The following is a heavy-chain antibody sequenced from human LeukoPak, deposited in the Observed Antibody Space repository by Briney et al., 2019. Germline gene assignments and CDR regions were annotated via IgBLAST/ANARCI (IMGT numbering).Heavy chain of an antibody. D-gene: IGHD2-21*01. CDR2: ISRNGNTI. J-gene: IGHJ4*02. CDR3: ASTYY. V-gene: IGHV3-11*01. CDR1: GFTFSDYY. Sequence: PGGSLRLSCAASGFTFSDYYMSWIRQAPGKGLEWISYISRNGNTIYADSVKGRFTISRDNAKNSVFLQMNSLRAEDTAFYYCASTYYWGQGTLVTVSS.